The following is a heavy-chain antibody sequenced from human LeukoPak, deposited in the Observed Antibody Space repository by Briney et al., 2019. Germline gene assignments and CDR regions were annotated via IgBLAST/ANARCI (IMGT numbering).Heavy chain of an antibody. V-gene: IGHV3-9*01. CDR1: GFTFDDYA. D-gene: IGHD6-13*01. Sequence: GRSLRLSCAASGFTFDDYAMHWVRQAPGKGLEWVSGISWNSGSIGYADSVKGRFTISRDNAKNSLYLQMNSLRAEDTALYYCAKDGYSSSWYRGYYYYYGMDVWGQGTTVTVSS. CDR2: ISWNSGSI. J-gene: IGHJ6*02. CDR3: AKDGYSSSWYRGYYYYYGMDV.